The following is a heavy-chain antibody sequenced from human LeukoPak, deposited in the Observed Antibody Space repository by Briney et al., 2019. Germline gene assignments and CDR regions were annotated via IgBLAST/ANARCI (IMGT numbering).Heavy chain of an antibody. V-gene: IGHV3-11*01. Sequence: GGCLRLSCAASGFTFSDYYMSWIRQAPGKGLEWVSYISSSGSTIYYADSVKGRFTISRDNAKNSLYLQMNSLRAEDTAVYYCARRGYCSSTSCYDPSYYYYYMDVWGKGTTVTVSS. CDR2: ISSSGSTI. CDR1: GFTFSDYY. J-gene: IGHJ6*03. D-gene: IGHD2-2*01. CDR3: ARRGYCSSTSCYDPSYYYYYMDV.